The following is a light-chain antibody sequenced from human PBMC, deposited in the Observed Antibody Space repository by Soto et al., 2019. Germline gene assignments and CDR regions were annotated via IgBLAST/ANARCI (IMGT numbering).Light chain of an antibody. V-gene: IGLV1-47*01. J-gene: IGLJ2*01. CDR3: AAWDNNLGGPA. CDR1: NSNIGSKY. Sequence: QSVLTQPPSASRTPGQRVSISCSGSNSNIGSKYVYWYQQLPGTAPKLLMYRNNQRPSGVPDRFSGSKSGTSASLAISGLRSEDEADYYCAAWDNNLGGPAFGGGTKVTV. CDR2: RNN.